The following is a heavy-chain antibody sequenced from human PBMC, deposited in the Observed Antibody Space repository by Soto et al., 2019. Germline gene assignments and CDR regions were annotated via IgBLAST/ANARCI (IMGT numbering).Heavy chain of an antibody. CDR2: IIISDTTI. Sequence: QVQLVESGGGLVKPGGSLRLSCAASGFTFSDYYMSWIRQAPGKGLEWVSYIIISDTTIYYADSVKGRFTISRDNAKNSLYLQMNSLRAEDTAVYYCARGRSSSVYFDYWGQGTLVTVSS. J-gene: IGHJ4*02. CDR3: ARGRSSSVYFDY. V-gene: IGHV3-11*01. D-gene: IGHD6-6*01. CDR1: GFTFSDYY.